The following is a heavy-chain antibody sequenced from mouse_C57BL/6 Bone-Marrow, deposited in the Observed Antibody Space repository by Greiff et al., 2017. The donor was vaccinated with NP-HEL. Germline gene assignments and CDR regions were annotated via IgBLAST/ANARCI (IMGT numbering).Heavy chain of an antibody. V-gene: IGHV3-6*01. CDR2: ISYDGSN. CDR1: GYSITSGYY. J-gene: IGHJ4*01. D-gene: IGHD2-4*01. Sequence: EVQVVESGPGLVKPSQSLSLTCSVTGYSITSGYYWNWIRQFPGNKLEWMGYISYDGSNNYNPSLKNRISITRDTSKNQFFLKLNSVTTEDTATYYCARFYDYGYAMDYWGQGTSVTVSS. CDR3: ARFYDYGYAMDY.